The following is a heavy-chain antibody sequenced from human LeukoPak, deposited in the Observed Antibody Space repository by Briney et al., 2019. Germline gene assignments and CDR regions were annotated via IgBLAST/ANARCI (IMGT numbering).Heavy chain of an antibody. V-gene: IGHV3-64*04. CDR3: AKDRTVGASYWYFDL. CDR1: GVTLSEYD. J-gene: IGHJ2*01. CDR2: ISRKGDRT. Sequence: GGSLRLSCSVSGVTLSEYDMHWVRQASGKGLEYISRISRKGDRTYYADSVKGRFTISRDNSKNTLFLHMNTLRAEDTAIYYCAKDRTVGASYWYFDLWGRGTLVTVSS. D-gene: IGHD1-26*01.